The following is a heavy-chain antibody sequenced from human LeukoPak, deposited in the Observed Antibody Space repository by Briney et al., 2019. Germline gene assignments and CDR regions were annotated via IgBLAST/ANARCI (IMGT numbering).Heavy chain of an antibody. J-gene: IGHJ4*02. D-gene: IGHD2-21*01. Sequence: GGSLRLSYAVSGLTLSNYGMSWVRQAPGKGLEGVAGISDSAGRTNYADSVKGRFTISRDNPKNTLYLQMNSLRAEDTAVYFCAKRGVVIRVILVGFHKEAYYFDSWGQGALVTVSS. V-gene: IGHV3-23*01. CDR3: AKRGVVIRVILVGFHKEAYYFDS. CDR1: GLTLSNYG. CDR2: ISDSAGRT.